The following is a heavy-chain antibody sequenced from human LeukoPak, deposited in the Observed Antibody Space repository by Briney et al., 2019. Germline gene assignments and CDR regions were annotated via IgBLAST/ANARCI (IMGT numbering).Heavy chain of an antibody. V-gene: IGHV3-23*01. CDR2: ISGSGGST. J-gene: IGHJ4*02. CDR1: GFTFSSYA. CDR3: YSDRGVTNFDY. Sequence: PGGSLRLSCAASGFTFSSYAMSWVRQAPGKGLEWVSAISGSGGSTYYADSVKGRFTISRDNSKNTLYLQMNSLGAEDTAVYYCYSDRGVTNFDYWGQGTLVTVSS. D-gene: IGHD3-10*01.